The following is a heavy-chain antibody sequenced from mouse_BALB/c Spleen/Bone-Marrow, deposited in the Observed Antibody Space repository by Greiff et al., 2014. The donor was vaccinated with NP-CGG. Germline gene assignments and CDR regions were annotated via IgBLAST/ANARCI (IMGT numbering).Heavy chain of an antibody. CDR2: ISSGGSYT. J-gene: IGHJ2*01. CDR1: GFTFSSYG. V-gene: IGHV5-6*01. D-gene: IGHD2-10*02. Sequence: EVQVVESGGDLVKPGGSLKLPCAASGFTFSSYGMSWVRQTPDKRLEWVATISSGGSYTYYPDSVKGRFTISRDNAKNTLYLQMSSLKSEDTAMYYCARQYGNYWDYFDYWGQGTTLTVSS. CDR3: ARQYGNYWDYFDY.